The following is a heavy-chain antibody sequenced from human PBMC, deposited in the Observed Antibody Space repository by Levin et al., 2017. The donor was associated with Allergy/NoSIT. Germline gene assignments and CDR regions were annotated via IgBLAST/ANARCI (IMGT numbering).Heavy chain of an antibody. V-gene: IGHV3-30*18. CDR1: GFTFSSYG. D-gene: IGHD6-13*01. CDR3: AKDRGRGYSSSGYAYN. J-gene: IGHJ4*02. CDR2: ISYDGSNK. Sequence: GGSLRLSCAASGFTFSSYGMHWVRQAPGKGLEWVAVISYDGSNKYYADSVKGRFTISRDNSKNTLYLQMNSLRAEDTAVYYCAKDRGRGYSSSGYAYNWGQGTLVTVSS.